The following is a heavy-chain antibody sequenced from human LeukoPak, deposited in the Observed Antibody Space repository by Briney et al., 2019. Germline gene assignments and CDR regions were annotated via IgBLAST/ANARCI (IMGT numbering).Heavy chain of an antibody. CDR2: TYMSGST. V-gene: IGHV4-61*02. Sequence: SETLSLTCTVSGASISSGNYYWNWIRQPAGKGLEWIGRTYMSGSTIYNPALKGRVTPSVDTSKNLLSLELSPITAATTAFYYCATAHSGSTPPDIWGQGTMVTVSS. J-gene: IGHJ3*02. CDR3: ATAHSGSTPPDI. CDR1: GASISSGNYY. D-gene: IGHD1-26*01.